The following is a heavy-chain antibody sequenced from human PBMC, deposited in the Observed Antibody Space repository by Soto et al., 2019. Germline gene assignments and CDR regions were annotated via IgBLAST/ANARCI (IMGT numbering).Heavy chain of an antibody. Sequence: GASVKVSCKTSGYTFTGHYINWVRQSPQQGPEWMGEIGPESGATRYAQKLRGRVTLTMDTSITTVYMELKNLSPDDTAVYYCGRGRSGQIVVFYWGQGTPVTVSS. V-gene: IGHV1-2*02. CDR1: GYTFTGHY. CDR3: GRGRSGQIVVFY. J-gene: IGHJ4*02. D-gene: IGHD1-26*01. CDR2: IGPESGAT.